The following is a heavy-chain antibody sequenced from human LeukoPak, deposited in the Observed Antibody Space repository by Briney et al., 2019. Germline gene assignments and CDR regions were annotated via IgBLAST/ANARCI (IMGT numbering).Heavy chain of an antibody. V-gene: IGHV3-21*01. CDR1: GFTFSCYS. CDR2: ISSSSSYI. D-gene: IGHD5-12*01. CDR3: ARDRGGATGSTGY. Sequence: GGSLRLSCAASGFTFSCYSMNWVRQAPGKGLEWVSSISSSSSYIYYADSVKGRFTISRDNAKNSLYLQMNSLRAEDTAVYYCARDRGGATGSTGYWGQGTLVTVSS. J-gene: IGHJ4*02.